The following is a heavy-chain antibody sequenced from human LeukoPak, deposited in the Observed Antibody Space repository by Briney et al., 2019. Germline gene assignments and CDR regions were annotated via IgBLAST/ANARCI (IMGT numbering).Heavy chain of an antibody. J-gene: IGHJ4*02. CDR2: INPNSGGR. CDR3: ARVPSGDY. Sequence: ASVNVSCKASGYTFTGYYMHWVRQAPGPGREWMGRINPNSGGRNYAQKSQGRVTMTRDTSISPASMEPSRLISEDPAVCYCARVPSGDYWGQGTLVTVSS. CDR1: GYTFTGYY. V-gene: IGHV1-2*06. D-gene: IGHD6-25*01.